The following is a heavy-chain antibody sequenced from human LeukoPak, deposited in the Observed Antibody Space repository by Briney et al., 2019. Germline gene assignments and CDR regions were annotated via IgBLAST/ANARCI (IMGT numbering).Heavy chain of an antibody. V-gene: IGHV1-2*02. Sequence: ASVTVSCKASGYTFTGYYMHWVRQAPEQGLEWMGWINPNSGGTNYAQKFQGRVTMTRDMSTSTVYMELSSLRSEDTAVYYCVRGLVFRLDYWGQGTLVTVSS. CDR1: GYTFTGYY. J-gene: IGHJ4*02. CDR2: INPNSGGT. CDR3: VRGLVFRLDY. D-gene: IGHD6-6*01.